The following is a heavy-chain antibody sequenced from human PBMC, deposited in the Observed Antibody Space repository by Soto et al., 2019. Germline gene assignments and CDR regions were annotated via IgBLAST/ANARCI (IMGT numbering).Heavy chain of an antibody. D-gene: IGHD3-9*01. Sequence: GGSLRLSCAASGLTFSSYSMNWVRQAPGKGLEWVSYISSSSSTIYYADSVKGRFTISRDNAKNSLYLQMNSLRAEDTAVYYCARGHFDWLLENWFDPRAQRTLVTVSS. V-gene: IGHV3-48*01. J-gene: IGHJ5*02. CDR3: ARGHFDWLLENWFDP. CDR2: ISSSSSTI. CDR1: GLTFSSYS.